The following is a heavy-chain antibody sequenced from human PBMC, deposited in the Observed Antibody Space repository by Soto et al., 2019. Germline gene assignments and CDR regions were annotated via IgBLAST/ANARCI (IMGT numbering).Heavy chain of an antibody. D-gene: IGHD6-13*01. J-gene: IGHJ6*02. CDR3: AREQQLGDYYCYYYGMDV. V-gene: IGHV4-59*12. Sequence: PSETLSLTCTVSGGSISSYYCSWIRQPPGKGLEWIGEIYHSGSTNYNPSLKSRVTISVDKSKIQFSLKLSSVTAADTAVYYCAREQQLGDYYCYYYGMDVWGQGTTVTVS. CDR2: IYHSGST. CDR1: GGSISSYY.